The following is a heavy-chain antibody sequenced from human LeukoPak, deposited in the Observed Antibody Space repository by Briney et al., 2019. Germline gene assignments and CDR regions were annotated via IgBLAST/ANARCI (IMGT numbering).Heavy chain of an antibody. D-gene: IGHD6-19*01. Sequence: GSLRLSCAASGFTFSSYWMSWVRQSPGKGLEWVGEINHSGSTNYNPSLKSRVTISVDTSKNQFSLKLSSVTAADTAVYYCARDRAAGNIDPWGQGTLVTVSS. V-gene: IGHV4-34*01. CDR3: ARDRAAGNIDP. J-gene: IGHJ5*02. CDR1: GFTFSSYW. CDR2: INHSGST.